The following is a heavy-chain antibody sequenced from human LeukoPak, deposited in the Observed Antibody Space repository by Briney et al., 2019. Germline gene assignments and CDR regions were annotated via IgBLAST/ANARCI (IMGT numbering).Heavy chain of an antibody. Sequence: GRSLRLSCAASGFTFSNFGMHWVRQAPGKGLEWVSTISASGPYYADAVRGRFTISRDNSRNTLSLQMDSLRAEDTAVYYCARERGNSEFDYWGQGTLVTVSS. CDR2: ISASGP. V-gene: IGHV3-23*01. CDR1: GFTFSNFG. J-gene: IGHJ4*02. CDR3: ARERGNSEFDY. D-gene: IGHD4-23*01.